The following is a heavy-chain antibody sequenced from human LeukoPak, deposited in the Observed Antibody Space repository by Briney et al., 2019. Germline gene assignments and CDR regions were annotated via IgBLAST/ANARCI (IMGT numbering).Heavy chain of an antibody. V-gene: IGHV3-53*01. CDR2: IYTNGNT. D-gene: IGHD3/OR15-3a*01. CDR1: GFTFSSYS. CDR3: AHLVWEYVGGLDV. Sequence: GGSLRLSCAASGFTFSSYSMNWVRQAPGKGLEWVSGIYTNGNTRYADSVRGRFTISRDNSKNTLYLQMHSLRVDDTAVYYCAHLVWEYVGGLDVWGQGTTVTVSS. J-gene: IGHJ6*02.